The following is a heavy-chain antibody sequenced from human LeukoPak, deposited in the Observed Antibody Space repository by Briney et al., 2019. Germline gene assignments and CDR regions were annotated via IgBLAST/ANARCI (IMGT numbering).Heavy chain of an antibody. CDR3: ARDPRGVYSSGWYNYYGMDV. D-gene: IGHD6-19*01. CDR2: ISAYNGNT. CDR1: GYTFTSYG. J-gene: IGHJ6*02. Sequence: ASVKVSCKASGYTFTSYGISWVRQAPGQGLEWMRWISAYNGNTNYAQKLQGRVTMTTDTSTSTAYMELRSLRSDDTAVYYCARDPRGVYSSGWYNYYGMDVWGQGTTVTVSS. V-gene: IGHV1-18*01.